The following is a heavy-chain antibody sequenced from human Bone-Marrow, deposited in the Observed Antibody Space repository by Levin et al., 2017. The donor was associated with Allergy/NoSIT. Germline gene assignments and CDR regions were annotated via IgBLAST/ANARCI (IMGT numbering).Heavy chain of an antibody. D-gene: IGHD4/OR15-4a*01. CDR2: IKSKTDGGTI. CDR3: ATDVLPPDY. J-gene: IGHJ4*02. CDR1: GFLFSNAW. Sequence: LSLTCAVSGFLFSNAWMSWVRQAPGKGLEWVGRIKSKTDGGTIDYAAPVKGRFTISRDDSKNTLYLQMNSLKTEDTAVYYCATDVLPPDYWGQGTLVTVSS. V-gene: IGHV3-15*01.